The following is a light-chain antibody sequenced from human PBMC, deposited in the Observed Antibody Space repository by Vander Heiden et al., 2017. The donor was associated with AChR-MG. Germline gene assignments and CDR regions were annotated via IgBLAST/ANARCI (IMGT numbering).Light chain of an antibody. V-gene: IGLV2-14*01. CDR1: TSDVGGYTY. J-gene: IGLJ2*01. CDR2: EVT. CDR3: SSYTTSSTVI. Sequence: QSALTQPASVSGSPGQSITISCTGSTSDVGGYTYISWYQHHPGKAPKLIIYEVTNRPSGVSNRFSGSKSGNTASLTISGLQAEDEADYYCSSYTTSSTVIFGGGTKLT.